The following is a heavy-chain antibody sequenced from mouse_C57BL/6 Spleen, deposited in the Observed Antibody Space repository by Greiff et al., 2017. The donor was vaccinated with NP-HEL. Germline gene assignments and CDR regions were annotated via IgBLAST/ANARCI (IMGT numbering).Heavy chain of an antibody. V-gene: IGHV3-6*01. CDR3: AREDYGSSYYWYFDV. CDR2: ISYDGSN. D-gene: IGHD1-1*01. Sequence: ESGPGLVKPSQSLSLTCSVTGYSITSGYYWNWIRQFPGNKLEWMGYISYDGSNNYNPSLKNRISITRDTSKNQFFLKLNYVTTEDTATYYCAREDYGSSYYWYFDVWGTGTTVTVSS. CDR1: GYSITSGYY. J-gene: IGHJ1*03.